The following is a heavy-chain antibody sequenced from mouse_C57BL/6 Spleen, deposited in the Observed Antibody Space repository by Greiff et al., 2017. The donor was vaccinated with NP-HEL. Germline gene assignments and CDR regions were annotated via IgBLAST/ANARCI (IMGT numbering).Heavy chain of an antibody. CDR1: GFTFSSYA. J-gene: IGHJ2*01. CDR2: ISDGGSYT. Sequence: EVQGVESGGGLVKPGGSLKLSCAASGFTFSSYAMSWVRQTPEKRLEWVATISDGGSYTYYPDNVKGRFTISRDNAKNNLYLQMSHLKSEDTAMYYCAREGNYFDYWGHGTTLTVSS. V-gene: IGHV5-4*01. CDR3: AREGNYFDY.